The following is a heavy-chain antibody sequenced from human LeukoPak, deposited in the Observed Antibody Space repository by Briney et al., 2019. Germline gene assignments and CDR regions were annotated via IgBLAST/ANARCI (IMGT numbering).Heavy chain of an antibody. Sequence: GGSLRLSCAASGVTFSSYWMHWVRQAPGNGLVWVSRINSDGSSTSYADSVKGRFTISRDNAKNTLYLQMNSLRAEDTAVYYCERIGGSSWYTDYWGQGTLVTVSS. CDR1: GVTFSSYW. CDR2: INSDGSST. V-gene: IGHV3-74*01. J-gene: IGHJ4*02. D-gene: IGHD6-13*01. CDR3: ERIGGSSWYTDY.